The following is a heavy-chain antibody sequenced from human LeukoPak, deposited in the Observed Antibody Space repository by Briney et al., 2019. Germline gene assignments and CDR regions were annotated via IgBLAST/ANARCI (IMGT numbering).Heavy chain of an antibody. CDR2: IWSDGTNI. J-gene: IGHJ4*02. D-gene: IGHD4-11*01. Sequence: GGSLRLSCVASGFIFSDYAFHWVRQAPGKGLEWVAVIWSDGTNIYYGSSVKGRFFIHRDDSQNTVYLEMITLRAEDTAVYYCAKDAQRGFDYSNSLQYWGQGSLVTVSS. CDR1: GFIFSDYA. V-gene: IGHV3-33*06. CDR3: AKDAQRGFDYSNSLQY.